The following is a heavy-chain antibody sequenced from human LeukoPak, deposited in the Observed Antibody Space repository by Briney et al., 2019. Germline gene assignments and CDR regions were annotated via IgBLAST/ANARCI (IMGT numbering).Heavy chain of an antibody. CDR1: GLTFSRYG. CDR3: AKSDCGSDGCKLLNY. D-gene: IGHD2-21*01. CDR2: ISGSGDAT. V-gene: IGHV3-23*01. J-gene: IGHJ4*02. Sequence: GGSLRLSCAASGLTFSRYGMHWVRQAPGKGLEWVSAISGSGDATKYADSVKGQFTISRDNFKNTVSLQMINLRAEDTAVYFCAKSDCGSDGCKLLNYWGQGILVTVSS.